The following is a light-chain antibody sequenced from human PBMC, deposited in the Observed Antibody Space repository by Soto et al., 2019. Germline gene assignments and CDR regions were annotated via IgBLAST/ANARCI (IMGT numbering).Light chain of an antibody. CDR1: QSVSSSY. CDR3: QQYGSSPLT. CDR2: GAS. J-gene: IGKJ4*01. V-gene: IGKV3-20*01. Sequence: EIMLTQSPGPLTLTPGERATLSCRASQSVSSSYLAWYQQKPGQAPRLLIYGASSRATGIPDRFSGSGSGTDFTLTISRLEPEDFAVYYCQQYGSSPLTFGGGTKVDIK.